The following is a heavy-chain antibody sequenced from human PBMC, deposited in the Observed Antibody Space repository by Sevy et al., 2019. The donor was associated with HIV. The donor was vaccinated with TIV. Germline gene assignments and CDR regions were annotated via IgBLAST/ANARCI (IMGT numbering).Heavy chain of an antibody. D-gene: IGHD3-10*01. CDR3: AVRRALGGAWFGERMGWFDP. Sequence: ASVKVSCKASGYTFTSYAMNWVRQAPGQGLEWMGWINTNTGNPTYAQGFTGRFVSSLDTSVSTAYLQISSLKAEDTAVYYCAVRRALGGAWFGERMGWFDPWGQGTLVTVSS. J-gene: IGHJ5*02. CDR1: GYTFTSYA. CDR2: INTNTGNP. V-gene: IGHV7-4-1*02.